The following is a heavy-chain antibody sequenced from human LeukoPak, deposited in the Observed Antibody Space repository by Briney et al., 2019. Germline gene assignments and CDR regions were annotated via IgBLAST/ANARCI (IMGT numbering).Heavy chain of an antibody. Sequence: KPSKTLSLTCAVYGGSFSGYYWSWIRQPPRKGLEWIGEINHSGSTNYNPSLKSRVTISVDTSKNQFSLKLSSVTAADTAVYYCARVTIFGVVPFDIWGQGTMVTVSS. CDR2: INHSGST. J-gene: IGHJ3*02. V-gene: IGHV4-34*01. D-gene: IGHD3-3*01. CDR1: GGSFSGYY. CDR3: ARVTIFGVVPFDI.